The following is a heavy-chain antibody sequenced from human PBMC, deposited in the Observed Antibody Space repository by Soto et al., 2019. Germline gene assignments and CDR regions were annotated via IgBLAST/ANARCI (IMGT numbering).Heavy chain of an antibody. J-gene: IGHJ4*02. CDR1: GYTFTGYY. V-gene: IGHV1-2*02. CDR3: ARDRVMYYYDTTGYYLEGH. D-gene: IGHD3-22*01. Sequence: SVKVSCKTSGYTFTGYYIHWVRQAPGQGLEWMGWINPNGGGTNYALKLQGRVTMTRDMSISTAYMELSSLRSDDTAVYFCARDRVMYYYDTTGYYLEGHWGQGTLVTVSS. CDR2: INPNGGGT.